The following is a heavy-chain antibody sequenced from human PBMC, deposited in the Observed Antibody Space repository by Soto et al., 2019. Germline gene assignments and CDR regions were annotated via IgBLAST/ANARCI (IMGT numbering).Heavy chain of an antibody. J-gene: IGHJ4*02. D-gene: IGHD5-12*01. CDR3: GYSGYDRGGYFDY. CDR1: GYTFTSYY. Sequence: ASVKVSCKASGYTFTSYYMHWVRQAPGQGLEWMGIINPSGGSTSYAQKFQGRVTMTRDTSTSTVYMELSSLRSEDTAVYYCGYSGYDRGGYFDYWGQGTLVTVSS. CDR2: INPSGGST. V-gene: IGHV1-46*01.